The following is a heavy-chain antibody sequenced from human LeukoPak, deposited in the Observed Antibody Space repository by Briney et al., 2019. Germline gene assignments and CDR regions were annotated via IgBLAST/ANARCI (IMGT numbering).Heavy chain of an antibody. V-gene: IGHV3-48*03. CDR2: ISSSGSTI. Sequence: GGSLRLSCAASGFTFSSYEMNWVRQAPGKGLEWGSYISSSGSTIYYADSVKGRFTISRDNAKNSLYLQMNSLRAEDTAVYYCARDGYSYGYLYYYGMDVWGQGTTVTVSS. D-gene: IGHD5-18*01. J-gene: IGHJ6*02. CDR3: ARDGYSYGYLYYYGMDV. CDR1: GFTFSSYE.